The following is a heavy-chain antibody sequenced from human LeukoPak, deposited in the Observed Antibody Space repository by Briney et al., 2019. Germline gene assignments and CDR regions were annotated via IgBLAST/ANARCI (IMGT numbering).Heavy chain of an antibody. J-gene: IGHJ4*02. V-gene: IGHV5-51*01. CDR3: ARQVDGGNFDY. CDR1: GYSFTSYS. D-gene: IGHD1-14*01. Sequence: GASLKISCQGSGYSFTSYSIGWVRQLPGKGLEWMGIIYPGDSDTRYSPSFQGQVTISADKSITTAYLQWSSLKASDTAMYYCARQVDGGNFDYWGQGTLVTVSS. CDR2: IYPGDSDT.